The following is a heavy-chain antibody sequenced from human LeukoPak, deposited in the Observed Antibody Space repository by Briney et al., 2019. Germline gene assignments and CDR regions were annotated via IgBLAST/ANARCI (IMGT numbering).Heavy chain of an antibody. CDR2: IIPIFGTA. Sequence: SVKVSCKASGGTFTSYAISWVRQAPGQGLEWMGGIIPIFGTANYAQKFQGRVTITADKSTSTAYMELSSLRSEDTAVYYCARGMKDRSSGSYGYYYYYMDVWGKGTTVTVSS. CDR3: ARGMKDRSSGSYGYYYYYMDV. D-gene: IGHD1-26*01. J-gene: IGHJ6*03. CDR1: GGTFTSYA. V-gene: IGHV1-69*06.